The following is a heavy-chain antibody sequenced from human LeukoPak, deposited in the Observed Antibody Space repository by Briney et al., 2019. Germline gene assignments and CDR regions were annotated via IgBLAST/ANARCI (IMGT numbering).Heavy chain of an antibody. V-gene: IGHV1-69*13. Sequence: ASVNVSCTASGGTFSSYAISWVRQAPGQGLEWMGGIIPIFGTANYAQKFQGRVTITADESTSTAYMELSSLRSEDTAVYYCARGVPYDYVWGSYRSLDYWGQGALVTVSS. J-gene: IGHJ4*02. CDR3: ARGVPYDYVWGSYRSLDY. CDR1: GGTFSSYA. CDR2: IIPIFGTA. D-gene: IGHD3-16*02.